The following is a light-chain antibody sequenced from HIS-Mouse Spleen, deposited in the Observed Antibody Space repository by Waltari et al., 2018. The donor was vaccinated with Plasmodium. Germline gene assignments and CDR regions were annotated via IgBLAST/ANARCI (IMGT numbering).Light chain of an antibody. Sequence: DIQMTQSPSSLSASVGDRVTITCRACQGISNYLACYQQKPGKVPKLLIYAASTLQSGVPSRFSGSGSGTDFTLTISSLQPEDVATYYCQKYNSAPWTFGQGT. CDR3: QKYNSAPWT. CDR2: AAS. J-gene: IGKJ1*01. V-gene: IGKV1-27*01. CDR1: QGISNY.